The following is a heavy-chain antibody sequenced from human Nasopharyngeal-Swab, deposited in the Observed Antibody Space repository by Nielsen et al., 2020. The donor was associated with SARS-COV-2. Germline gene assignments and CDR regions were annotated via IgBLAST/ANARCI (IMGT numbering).Heavy chain of an antibody. J-gene: IGHJ4*02. CDR3: TTLHRTGWF. D-gene: IGHD6-19*01. CDR2: IKRKADGGTV. CDR1: GFVFSSVW. Sequence: GESLKISCAASGFVFSSVWMSWVRQAPGKGLERVGRIKRKADGGTVEYATAVRGRFSISRDDSRNTLFLQMNRLKTEDTAVYYCTTLHRTGWFWGQGTLVTVSS. V-gene: IGHV3-15*01.